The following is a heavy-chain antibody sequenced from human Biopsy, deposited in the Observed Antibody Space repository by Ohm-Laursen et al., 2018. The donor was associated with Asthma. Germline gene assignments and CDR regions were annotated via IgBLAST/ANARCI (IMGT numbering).Heavy chain of an antibody. Sequence: SLSLSCTSSVFAVSSNYMSWARHAPGQGQGWVSVIYSGRSTYYADSVKARFTISRDNSKNTLYLQMNSLRAEDTAVYYCARLHSGSSLINIWYFDLWGRGTLVTVSS. CDR1: VFAVSSNY. CDR3: ARLHSGSSLINIWYFDL. J-gene: IGHJ2*01. CDR2: IYSGRST. D-gene: IGHD1-26*01. V-gene: IGHV3-53*01.